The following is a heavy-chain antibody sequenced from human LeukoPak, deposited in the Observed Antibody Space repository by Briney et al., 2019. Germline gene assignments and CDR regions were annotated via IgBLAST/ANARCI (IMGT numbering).Heavy chain of an antibody. V-gene: IGHV3-30*03. CDR1: GFTFSSYG. J-gene: IGHJ4*02. CDR2: ISYDGSNK. Sequence: GGSLTLSCAASGFTFSSYGMHWLRQAPGKALEWVAVISYDGSNKYYADSVKGRFTISRDNSKNTLYLQMNSMSAEDTDVYYCARDVGVQGVTMVRGVLDYWGQGTLVTVSS. CDR3: ARDVGVQGVTMVRGVLDY. D-gene: IGHD3-10*01.